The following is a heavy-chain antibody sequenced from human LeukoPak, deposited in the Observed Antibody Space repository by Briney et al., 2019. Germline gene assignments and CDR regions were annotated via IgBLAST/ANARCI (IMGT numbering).Heavy chain of an antibody. CDR2: ISGSGGST. D-gene: IGHD3-10*01. Sequence: GGSLRLSCAASGFTFSRYGMSWVRQAPGKGLEWVSAISGSGGSTYYADSVKGRFTISRDNSKNTLYLQMNSLRAEDTAVYYCAKDLSYYGSGSYDAFDIWGQGTMVTVSS. J-gene: IGHJ3*02. CDR3: AKDLSYYGSGSYDAFDI. CDR1: GFTFSRYG. V-gene: IGHV3-23*01.